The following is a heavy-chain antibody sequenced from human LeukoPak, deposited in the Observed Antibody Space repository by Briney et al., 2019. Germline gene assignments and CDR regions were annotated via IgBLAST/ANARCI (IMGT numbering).Heavy chain of an antibody. Sequence: GGSLRLSCAASGFTFSNYAMYWVRQAPGKGLEWVAFIRYDGSDKYYADSVKGRFTISRDNSKNTLYLQMDSLRPEDTAVYYCARAHSGMLDYWGQGTLVTVSS. D-gene: IGHD2-8*01. V-gene: IGHV3-30*02. CDR3: ARAHSGMLDY. J-gene: IGHJ4*02. CDR1: GFTFSNYA. CDR2: IRYDGSDK.